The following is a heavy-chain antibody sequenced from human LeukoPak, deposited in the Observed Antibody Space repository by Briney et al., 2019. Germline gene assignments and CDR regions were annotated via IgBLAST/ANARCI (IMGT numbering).Heavy chain of an antibody. D-gene: IGHD5-12*01. CDR1: GGSISSSTYY. CDR2: IYYSGST. J-gene: IGHJ4*02. Sequence: SETLSLTCTVSGGSISSSTYYWGWIRQPPGKGLEWIGSIYYSGSTYYNPSLKSRVTISVDTSKNQFSLKLSSVTAADTAVYYCARVRYSGYAFDYWGQGTLVTVSS. V-gene: IGHV4-39*07. CDR3: ARVRYSGYAFDY.